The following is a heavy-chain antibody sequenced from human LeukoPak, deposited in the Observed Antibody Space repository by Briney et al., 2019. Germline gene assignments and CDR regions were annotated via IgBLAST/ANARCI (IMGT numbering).Heavy chain of an antibody. CDR3: ARRAGGYSHPYDY. Sequence: GGSLRLSCAVSGFTVSGNYMSWVRQAPGKGLEWVSLIYSGGTTYYADSVKGRFTISRDNSKNTLYLQMNSLRAEDTAVYYCARRAGGYSHPYDYWGQGILVTVSS. CDR1: GFTVSGNY. D-gene: IGHD4-23*01. CDR2: IYSGGTT. J-gene: IGHJ4*02. V-gene: IGHV3-53*01.